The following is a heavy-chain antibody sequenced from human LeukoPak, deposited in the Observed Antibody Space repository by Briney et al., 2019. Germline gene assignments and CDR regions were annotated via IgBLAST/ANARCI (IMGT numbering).Heavy chain of an antibody. V-gene: IGHV3-23*01. CDR2: ISGSGGST. CDR3: AKDSPIGVTMFCAGLDY. D-gene: IGHD3-10*02. CDR1: GFTFSTYG. J-gene: IGHJ4*02. Sequence: GGSLRLSCAASGFTFSTYGMSWVRQAPGKGLEWVSGISGSGGSTFYADSVKGRFTISRDNSKNTLFLQMNSLRAEDTAVYYCAKDSPIGVTMFCAGLDYWGQGTLVTVSS.